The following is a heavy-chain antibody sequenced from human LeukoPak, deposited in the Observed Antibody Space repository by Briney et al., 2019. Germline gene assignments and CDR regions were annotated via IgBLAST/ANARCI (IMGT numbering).Heavy chain of an antibody. J-gene: IGHJ6*02. CDR1: GGSISSSSYY. V-gene: IGHV4-39*02. CDR3: ARDLTAGYVMDA. Sequence: TSETLSLTCTVSGGSISSSSYYWGWIRQPPGKGLEWIGSIYYSGSTYYNPSLKSRVTISVDTSKNQFSLKLSSVTAADTAVYYCARDLTAGYVMDAWGQGTTVTVSS. CDR2: IYYSGST. D-gene: IGHD3-9*01.